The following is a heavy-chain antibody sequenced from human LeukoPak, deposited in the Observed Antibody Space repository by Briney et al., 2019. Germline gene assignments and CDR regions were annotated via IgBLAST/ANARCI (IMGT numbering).Heavy chain of an antibody. V-gene: IGHV1-46*01. J-gene: IGHJ4*02. Sequence: ASVKVSCKASGYTFTSYYMYWVRQAPGQGLEWMGIINPSGGSTSYAQKFQGRVTMTRDTSTSTVYMELSSLRSEDTAVYYCARDVGIVYFDYWGQGTLVTVSS. CDR2: INPSGGST. CDR1: GYTFTSYY. CDR3: ARDVGIVYFDY. D-gene: IGHD1-26*01.